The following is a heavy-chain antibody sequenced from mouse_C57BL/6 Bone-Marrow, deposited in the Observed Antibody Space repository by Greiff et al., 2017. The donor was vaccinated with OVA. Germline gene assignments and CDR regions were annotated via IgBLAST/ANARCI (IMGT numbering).Heavy chain of an antibody. CDR1: GFTFSDYG. CDR3: ARGGRYFDV. CDR2: ISSGSSTI. V-gene: IGHV5-17*01. Sequence: EVKLMESGGGLVKPGGSLKLSCAASGFTFSDYGMHWVRQAPEKGLEWVAYISSGSSTIYYADTVKGRFTISRDNAKNTLFLQRTSLRSEDTAMYYCARGGRYFDVWGTGTTVTVAS. J-gene: IGHJ1*03.